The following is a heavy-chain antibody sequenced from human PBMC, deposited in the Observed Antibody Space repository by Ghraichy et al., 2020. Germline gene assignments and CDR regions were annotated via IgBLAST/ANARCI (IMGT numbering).Heavy chain of an antibody. D-gene: IGHD6-19*01. CDR3: ARAAVALLPDAFDI. CDR1: GGSISSGSYY. J-gene: IGHJ3*02. V-gene: IGHV4-61*02. CDR2: IYTSGST. Sequence: SQTLSLTCTVSGGSISSGSYYWSWIRQPAGKGLEWIGRIYTSGSTNYNPSLKSRVTISVDTSKNQFSLKLSSVTAADTAVYYCARAAVALLPDAFDIWGQGTMVTVSS.